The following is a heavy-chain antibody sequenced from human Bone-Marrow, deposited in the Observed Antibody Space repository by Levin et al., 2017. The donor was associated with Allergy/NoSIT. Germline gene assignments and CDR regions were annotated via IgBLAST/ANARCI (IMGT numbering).Heavy chain of an antibody. CDR1: GFIFSSFG. CDR2: IWFDGSEK. Sequence: PGGSLRLSCAASGFIFSSFGMHWVRQAPGKGLEWVSVIWFDGSEKYYTDSVKGRFTISRDNSKNTVYLQMNSLRAEDTAVYYCAKGLPLIEVSEYWGQGVLVTVSS. V-gene: IGHV3-33*06. CDR3: AKGLPLIEVSEY. J-gene: IGHJ4*02.